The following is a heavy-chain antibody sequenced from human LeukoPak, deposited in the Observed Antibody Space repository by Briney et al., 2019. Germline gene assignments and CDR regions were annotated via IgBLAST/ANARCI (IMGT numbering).Heavy chain of an antibody. CDR3: ARAPFWRRWELQYFDY. CDR1: GYTFTGYY. CDR2: INPNSGGT. V-gene: IGHV1-2*02. J-gene: IGHJ4*02. D-gene: IGHD1-26*01. Sequence: GGSLRLSCAASGYTFTGYYMHWVRLAPGQGLEWMGWINPNSGGTNYAQKFQGRVTMTRDTSISTAYMELSRLRSDDTAVYYCARAPFWRRWELQYFDYWGQGTLVTVSS.